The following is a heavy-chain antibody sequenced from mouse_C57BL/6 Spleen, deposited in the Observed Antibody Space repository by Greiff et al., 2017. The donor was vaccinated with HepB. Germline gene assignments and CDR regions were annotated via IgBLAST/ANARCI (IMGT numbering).Heavy chain of an antibody. CDR3: AIDKAPNWDAETFFDY. CDR1: GYTFTSYW. Sequence: QVQLQQSGAELAKPGASVKLSCKASGYTFTSYWMHWVKQRPGQGLEWIGYINPSSGYTKYNQKFKDKATLTADKSSSTAYMQLSSLTYEDSAVYYCAIDKAPNWDAETFFDYWGQGTTLTVSS. D-gene: IGHD4-1*01. J-gene: IGHJ2*01. CDR2: INPSSGYT. V-gene: IGHV1-7*01.